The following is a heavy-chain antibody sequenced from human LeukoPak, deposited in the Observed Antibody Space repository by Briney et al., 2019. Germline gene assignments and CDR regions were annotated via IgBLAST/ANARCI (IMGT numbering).Heavy chain of an antibody. D-gene: IGHD1-26*01. V-gene: IGHV1-2*02. J-gene: IGHJ4*02. Sequence: GASVKVSCKASGYTFTSYYMHWVRQAPGEGLEWMGMINPNNGSTNYAQKFQGRVTMTRDTSISTAYMELSSLRSDDTAVYYCARFPSLLPFDYWGQGTLVTVSS. CDR1: GYTFTSYY. CDR3: ARFPSLLPFDY. CDR2: INPNNGST.